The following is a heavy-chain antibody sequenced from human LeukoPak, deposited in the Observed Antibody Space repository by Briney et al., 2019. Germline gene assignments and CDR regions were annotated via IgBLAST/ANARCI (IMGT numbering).Heavy chain of an antibody. CDR1: GYAISSGYY. Sequence: SETLSLTCAASGYAISSGYYWGWIRQPPGKGLEWIASMHHSGSSFYNPSLKSRVTISVDTSKNYVSLNLSSVTVADAAVYYGARAKASTLRLLERSWSRFDPWGKGTLVTVSS. D-gene: IGHD3-3*01. J-gene: IGHJ5*02. CDR2: MHHSGSS. CDR3: ARAKASTLRLLERSWSRFDP. V-gene: IGHV4-38-2*01.